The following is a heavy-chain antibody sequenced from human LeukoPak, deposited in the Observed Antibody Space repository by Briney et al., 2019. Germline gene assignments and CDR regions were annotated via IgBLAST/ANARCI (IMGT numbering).Heavy chain of an antibody. CDR2: IYYSGST. CDR1: GGSISSSSYY. Sequence: SGTLSLTCAVSGGSISSSSYYWGWIRQPPGKGLEWIGSIYYSGSTYYNPSLKSRVTISVDTSKNQFSLKLSSVTAADTAVYFCARGLSNIDDSGYFRVNDAFDIRGQGTLVTVSS. D-gene: IGHD5-12*01. CDR3: ARGLSNIDDSGYFRVNDAFDI. V-gene: IGHV4-39*07. J-gene: IGHJ3*02.